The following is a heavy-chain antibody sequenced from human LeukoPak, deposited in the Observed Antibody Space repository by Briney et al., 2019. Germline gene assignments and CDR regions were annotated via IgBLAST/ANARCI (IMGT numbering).Heavy chain of an antibody. CDR3: ARVQDYWYFDL. CDR2: IIPIFGTA. Sequence: SVKVSCKASGYTFTSYYMHWVRQAPGQGLEWMGGIIPIFGTANYAQKFQGRVTITADKSTSTAYMELSSLRSEDTAVYYCARVQDYWYFDLWGRGTLVTVSS. V-gene: IGHV1-69*06. J-gene: IGHJ2*01. CDR1: GYTFTSYY.